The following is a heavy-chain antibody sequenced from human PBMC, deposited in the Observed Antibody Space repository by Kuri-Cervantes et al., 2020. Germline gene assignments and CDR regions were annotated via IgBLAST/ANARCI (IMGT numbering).Heavy chain of an antibody. CDR3: TTDVPSYSSSWYVTYYYYYMDV. J-gene: IGHJ6*03. CDR1: GFTFGDYA. Sequence: GGSLRLSCTASGFTFGDYAMGWVRQAPGKGLEWVGFIRSKAYGGTTEYAASVKGRFTISRDDSKNTLYLQMNSLKTEDTAVYYCTTDVPSYSSSWYVTYYYYYMDVWGKGTTVTVSS. D-gene: IGHD6-13*01. CDR2: IRSKAYGGTT. V-gene: IGHV3-49*04.